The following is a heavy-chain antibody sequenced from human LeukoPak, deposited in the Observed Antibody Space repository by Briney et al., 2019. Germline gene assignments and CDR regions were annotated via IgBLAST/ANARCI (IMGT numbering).Heavy chain of an antibody. CDR2: IYSDGST. J-gene: IGHJ6*03. CDR1: GGSINSYY. Sequence: SETLSLTCTVSGGSINSYYWSWIRQSPGKGLEWTGFIYSDGSTIYNPSLKSRVTISGDTSKNQFSLKLSSVTAADTAVYYCARHFPQHLARTTYSYHYMDFWGKGTTVTVSS. D-gene: IGHD6-13*01. V-gene: IGHV4-59*08. CDR3: ARHFPQHLARTTYSYHYMDF.